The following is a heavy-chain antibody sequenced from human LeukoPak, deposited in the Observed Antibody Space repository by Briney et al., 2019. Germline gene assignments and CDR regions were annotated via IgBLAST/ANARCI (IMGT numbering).Heavy chain of an antibody. CDR1: GFTFDDYG. CDR2: INWNGGST. CDR3: GRGKSRYDFWSGYYPDF. J-gene: IGHJ4*02. D-gene: IGHD3-3*01. V-gene: IGHV3-20*04. Sequence: GGSLRFSCAASGFTFDDYGMTWVRQAPGKGLEWVSSINWNGGSTNYADSVKGRFSISRDNAKNSLHPQMNNLRAEDTALYYCGRGKSRYDFWSGYYPDFWGQGTLVTVSS.